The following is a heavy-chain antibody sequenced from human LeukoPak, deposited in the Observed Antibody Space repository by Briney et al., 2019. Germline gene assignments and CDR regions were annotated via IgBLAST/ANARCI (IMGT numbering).Heavy chain of an antibody. D-gene: IGHD6-19*01. CDR1: GGSISSYY. Sequence: SETLSLTCTVSGGSISSYYWSWIRQSPGKGLEWIGYIYYSGSTNYNPSLKSRVTISVDTSRNQFSMNLNSVTAADTAVYYCAKGAGPPWFDPWGQGTLVTVSS. J-gene: IGHJ5*02. CDR2: IYYSGST. CDR3: AKGAGPPWFDP. V-gene: IGHV4-59*08.